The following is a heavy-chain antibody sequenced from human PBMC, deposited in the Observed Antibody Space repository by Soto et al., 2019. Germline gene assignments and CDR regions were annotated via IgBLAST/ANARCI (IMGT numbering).Heavy chain of an antibody. Sequence: QVQLVESGGGVVQPGRSLRLSCAASGFTFSSYGVHWVRQAPGKGLESVAVIWYDGSNKYYADSVKGRFTISRDNSKNSLYLQMDSLRAEDTAVYYCARDTARAMVRIYYGMDVWGQGTTVTVSS. J-gene: IGHJ6*02. D-gene: IGHD3-10*01. V-gene: IGHV3-33*01. CDR2: IWYDGSNK. CDR1: GFTFSSYG. CDR3: ARDTARAMVRIYYGMDV.